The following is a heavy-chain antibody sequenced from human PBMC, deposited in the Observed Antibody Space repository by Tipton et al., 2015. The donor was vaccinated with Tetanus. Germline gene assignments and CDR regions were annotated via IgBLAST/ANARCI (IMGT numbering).Heavy chain of an antibody. J-gene: IGHJ4*02. CDR1: GGSISGGGSY. CDR3: ARDQARGARGWNFFDY. Sequence: TLSLTCTVSGGSISGGGSYWTWIRQRPGKGLEWIGDIYSFGSTYYHPALKGRVTISMDTSKNQFSLELNPVTAADTAVYFCARDQARGARGWNFFDYWGQGALVTVSS. CDR2: IYSFGST. V-gene: IGHV4-31*03. D-gene: IGHD6-6*01.